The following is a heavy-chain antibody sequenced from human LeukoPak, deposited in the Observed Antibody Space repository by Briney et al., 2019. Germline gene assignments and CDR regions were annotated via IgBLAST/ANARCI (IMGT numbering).Heavy chain of an antibody. CDR3: AKDIGYYYGMGV. V-gene: IGHV3-9*01. CDR1: GFTFDDYA. Sequence: GGSLRLSCAASGFTFDDYAMHWVRQAPGKGLEWVSGISWNSGSIGYADSVKGRFTISRDNAKNSLYLQMNSLRAEDTALYYCAKDIGYYYGMGVWGQGTTVTVSS. CDR2: ISWNSGSI. J-gene: IGHJ6*02.